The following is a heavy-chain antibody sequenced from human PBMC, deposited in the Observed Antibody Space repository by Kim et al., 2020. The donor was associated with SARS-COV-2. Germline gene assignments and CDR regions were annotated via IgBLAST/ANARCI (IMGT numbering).Heavy chain of an antibody. CDR3: AKNRAVAIFGVVTRYYGMDV. J-gene: IGHJ6*02. CDR1: GFTFSSYG. CDR2: ISYDGSTK. D-gene: IGHD3-3*01. V-gene: IGHV3-30*18. Sequence: GGSLRLSCAAPGFTFSSYGMHWVRQAPGKGLERLAVISYDGSTKYYAHSVKGPFTISRDNSKNTLYLQMNSLRAEETAVYYFAKNRAVAIFGVVTRYYGMDVWGQGTTVAVSS.